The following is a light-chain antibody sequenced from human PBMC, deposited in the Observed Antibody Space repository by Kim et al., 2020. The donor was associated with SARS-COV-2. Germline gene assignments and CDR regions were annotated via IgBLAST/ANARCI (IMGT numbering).Light chain of an antibody. CDR2: AAT. Sequence: DIQMTQSPSSLSASVGDRVTITCRASQAISRNLNWYQQKPGKAPKVLIYAATSLQTGVPSRFSGSGSGTDFTLIISSLQPEDFATYYCQQSYSTPRTFGPGTKVEI. CDR1: QAISRN. J-gene: IGKJ1*01. CDR3: QQSYSTPRT. V-gene: IGKV1-39*01.